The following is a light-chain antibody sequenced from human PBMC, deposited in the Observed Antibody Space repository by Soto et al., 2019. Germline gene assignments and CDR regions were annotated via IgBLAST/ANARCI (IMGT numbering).Light chain of an antibody. CDR3: QHYSSNSGT. J-gene: IGKJ1*01. Sequence: DIQMTQSPSTLSASVGDRVTITCRASQRMSGFLAWYQQKPGKAPQLLISDASSLESGVPSRFSGGGSGTAFTLTISSLQPEDFATYYCQHYSSNSGTFXPGTKVDIK. CDR1: QRMSGF. CDR2: DAS. V-gene: IGKV1-5*01.